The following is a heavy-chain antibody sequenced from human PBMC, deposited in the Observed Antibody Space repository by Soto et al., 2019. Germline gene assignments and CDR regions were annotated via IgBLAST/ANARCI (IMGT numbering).Heavy chain of an antibody. Sequence: GSLRLSCAASGFTVSSNYMSWVRQAPGKGLEWVSVIYSGGSTYYADSVKGRFTISRDNSKNTLYLQMNSLRAEDAAVYYCARDKGPGGYSNFYTHMDVWGKGTTVTVSS. CDR1: GFTVSSNY. V-gene: IGHV3-66*01. CDR2: IYSGGST. CDR3: ARDKGPGGYSNFYTHMDV. J-gene: IGHJ6*03. D-gene: IGHD4-4*01.